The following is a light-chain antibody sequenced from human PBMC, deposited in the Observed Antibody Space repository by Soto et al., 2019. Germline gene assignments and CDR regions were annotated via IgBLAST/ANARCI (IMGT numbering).Light chain of an antibody. J-gene: IGLJ3*02. CDR2: EVT. Sequence: QSALTQPASVSGSPGQSITISCTGTSSDVGGYDYVSWYQHHPGKAPKLVISEVTNRPSGVSDRFSGSRSGNTASLTISGLQAEDEADYYCISYTTSSTLVFGGGTKLTVL. CDR3: ISYTTSSTLV. V-gene: IGLV2-14*01. CDR1: SSDVGGYDY.